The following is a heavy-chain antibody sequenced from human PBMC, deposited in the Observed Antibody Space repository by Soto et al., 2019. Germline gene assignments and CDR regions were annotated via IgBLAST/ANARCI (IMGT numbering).Heavy chain of an antibody. J-gene: IGHJ4*02. CDR3: ARTGFPKKWNYFDY. Sequence: EVQLVESGGGLVQPGGSLRLSCAASGFTFSSYSMNWVRQAPGKGLEWVSYISSSSSTIYYADSVKGRFTISRDNAKNSLYLQMNSLRAEDTAVYYCARTGFPKKWNYFDYWGQGTLVTVSS. D-gene: IGHD1-1*01. CDR2: ISSSSSTI. CDR1: GFTFSSYS. V-gene: IGHV3-48*01.